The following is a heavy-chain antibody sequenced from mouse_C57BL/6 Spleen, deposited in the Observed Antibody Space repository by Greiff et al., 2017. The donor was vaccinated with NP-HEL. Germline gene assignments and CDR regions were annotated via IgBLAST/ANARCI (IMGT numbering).Heavy chain of an antibody. CDR3: ARQGLRRDFDY. J-gene: IGHJ2*01. V-gene: IGHV5-6*01. CDR2: ISSGGSYT. Sequence: EVKLMESGGDLVKPGGSLKLSCAASGFTFSSYGMSWVRQTPDKRLEWVATISSGGSYTYYPDSVKGRFTISRDNAKNTLYLQMSSLKSEDTAMYYCARQGLRRDFDYWGQGTTLTVSS. CDR1: GFTFSSYG. D-gene: IGHD2-4*01.